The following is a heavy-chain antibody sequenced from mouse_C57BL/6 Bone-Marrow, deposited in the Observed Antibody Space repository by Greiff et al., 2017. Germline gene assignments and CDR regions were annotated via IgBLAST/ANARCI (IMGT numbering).Heavy chain of an antibody. Sequence: LVESGPELVKPGASVKISCKASGYAFSSSWMNWVKQRPGKGLEWIGRIYPGDGDTNYNGKFKGKATLTADKSSSTAYMQLSSLTSEDSAVYFCAMYGNYEDAMDYWGQGTSVTVSS. D-gene: IGHD2-10*02. CDR2: IYPGDGDT. J-gene: IGHJ4*01. CDR3: AMYGNYEDAMDY. V-gene: IGHV1-82*01. CDR1: GYAFSSSW.